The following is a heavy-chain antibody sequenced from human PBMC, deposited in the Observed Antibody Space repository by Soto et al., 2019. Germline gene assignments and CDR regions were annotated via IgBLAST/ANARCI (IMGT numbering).Heavy chain of an antibody. D-gene: IGHD3-16*01. Sequence: PSETLSLTCAVYGGFLSESYWTWIRQPPGKGLEWIGEINHAGGTNYNPSLKSRVTMSVDTSQNQFSLRLISVTAADTAMYFCARIRYQLPSSVLWLDPWGQGTPVTVSS. CDR3: ARIRYQLPSSVLWLDP. CDR2: INHAGGT. CDR1: GGFLSESY. J-gene: IGHJ5*02. V-gene: IGHV4-34*01.